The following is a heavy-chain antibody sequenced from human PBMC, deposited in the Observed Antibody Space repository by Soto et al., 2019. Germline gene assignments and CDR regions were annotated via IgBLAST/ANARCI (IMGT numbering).Heavy chain of an antibody. CDR1: GYIFTSYG. D-gene: IGHD3-16*01. CDR3: AMVDVYVTPSPQDV. CDR2: INTYNGKT. V-gene: IGHV1-18*01. Sequence: ASVKVSCKTSGYIFTSYGIGWARQAPGQGLERMGWINTYNGKTNYAQNIQGRVTLTTDTSTSTAYMELRSLRSNDTAIYYCAMVDVYVTPSPQDVWGQGTTVTVSS. J-gene: IGHJ6*02.